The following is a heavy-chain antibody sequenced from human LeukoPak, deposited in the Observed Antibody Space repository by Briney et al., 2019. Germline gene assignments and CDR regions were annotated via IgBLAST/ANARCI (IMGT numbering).Heavy chain of an antibody. CDR2: ISGSGGST. D-gene: IGHD6-13*01. V-gene: IGHV3-23*01. CDR1: GFTLSRYA. Sequence: GGSLTLSWVASGFTLSRYAISWVRQPPGRGLEWVSAISGSGGSTYYADSGKGRFTIHRDNCKNTLYLRVNSHRAAGTAVCFCAKRSGACSSWYGWYYLDYWGQEALVTLSS. CDR3: AKRSGACSSWYGWYYLDY. J-gene: IGHJ4*02.